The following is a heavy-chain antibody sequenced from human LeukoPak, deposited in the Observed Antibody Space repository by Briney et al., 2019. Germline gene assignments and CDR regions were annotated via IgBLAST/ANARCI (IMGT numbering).Heavy chain of an antibody. D-gene: IGHD3-9*01. J-gene: IGHJ4*02. Sequence: ASVTVSCKASGYTFTAYYMHWVRQAPGQGLEWMGWIDPNGGGTNYAQQFQGRVTMTRDTSISTAYMELSRLRSDDTAVYYCARDGDSDYDILTGYYGYWGQGTLVTVSS. CDR3: ARDGDSDYDILTGYYGY. CDR2: IDPNGGGT. CDR1: GYTFTAYY. V-gene: IGHV1-2*02.